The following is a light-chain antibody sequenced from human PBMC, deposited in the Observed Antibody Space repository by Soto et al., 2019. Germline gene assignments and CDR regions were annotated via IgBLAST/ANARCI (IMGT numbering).Light chain of an antibody. V-gene: IGKV3-20*01. CDR3: QQYGISPT. CDR2: DVS. CDR1: QSVSSNY. J-gene: IGKJ1*01. Sequence: DIVLTQSLGTLSLSPGERATLSCRSSQSVSSNYLAWYQQKPDQAPRLVIYDVSGRATGIPDRFSGSGSGTDFTLTISRLEPEDSAVYYCQQYGISPTFGQGTKVEIK.